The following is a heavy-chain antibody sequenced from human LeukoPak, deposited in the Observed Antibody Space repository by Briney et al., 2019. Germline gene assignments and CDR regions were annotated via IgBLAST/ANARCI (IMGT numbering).Heavy chain of an antibody. V-gene: IGHV4-59*08. D-gene: IGHD1-1*01. Sequence: SETLSLTCTVSGGSISSYYWSWIRQPPGKGLEWIGYIYYSGSTNYNPSLKSRVTISVDTSKNQFSLKLSSVTAADTAVYYCARVGYPYYFDYWGQGTLVTVSS. CDR1: GGSISSYY. CDR2: IYYSGST. J-gene: IGHJ4*02. CDR3: ARVGYPYYFDY.